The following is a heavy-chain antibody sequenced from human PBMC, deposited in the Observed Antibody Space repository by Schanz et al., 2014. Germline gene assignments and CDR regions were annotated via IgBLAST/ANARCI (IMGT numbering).Heavy chain of an antibody. CDR3: ARDRGHGDLPGDI. D-gene: IGHD4-17*01. CDR2: IWNNGVTK. J-gene: IGHJ3*02. Sequence: QAQLMESGGGVVQPGTSLILSCSVSGFSLNTYGIHWFRQPAGKGLEWVAVIWNNGVTKYYADSVRGRFTISRDNSKNTLYLHMNTLRSEDTAVYYCARDRGHGDLPGDIWGQGTMVTVSS. CDR1: GFSLNTYG. V-gene: IGHV3-33*01.